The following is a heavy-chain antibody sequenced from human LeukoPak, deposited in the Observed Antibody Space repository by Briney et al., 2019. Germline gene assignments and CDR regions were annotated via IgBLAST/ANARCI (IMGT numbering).Heavy chain of an antibody. CDR3: ARKFAYSAPFDP. V-gene: IGHV4-39*07. CDR1: GGSISTSNYY. J-gene: IGHJ5*02. D-gene: IGHD6-13*01. Sequence: SETLSLTCTVSGGSISTSNYYWGWIRQPPGKALEWIGNIFYSGSTYYSPSLRSRVTISLDTSRNQFSLKLNSLTAADTAVYYCARKFAYSAPFDPWGQGTLVTVSS. CDR2: IFYSGST.